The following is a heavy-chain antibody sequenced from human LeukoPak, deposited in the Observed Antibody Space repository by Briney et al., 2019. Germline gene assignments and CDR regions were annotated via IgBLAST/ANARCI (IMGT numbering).Heavy chain of an antibody. CDR3: AREWGYSGSYYRGAFDI. V-gene: IGHV3-7*01. CDR2: IKQDGSEK. J-gene: IGHJ3*02. Sequence: GGSLRLSCAASGFTFNTYRMTWVRQAPGKGLEWVANIKQDGSEKYYVDSVKGRFTISRDNAKNSLYLQMNSLRAEDTAVYYCAREWGYSGSYYRGAFDIWGQGTMVTVSS. CDR1: GFTFNTYR. D-gene: IGHD1-26*01.